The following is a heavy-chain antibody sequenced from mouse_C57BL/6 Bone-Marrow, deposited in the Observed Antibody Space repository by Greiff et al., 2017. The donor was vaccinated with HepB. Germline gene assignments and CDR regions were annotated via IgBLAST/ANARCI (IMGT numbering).Heavy chain of an antibody. V-gene: IGHV1-19*01. CDR3: ASLITTVVAGPY. D-gene: IGHD1-1*01. J-gene: IGHJ2*01. CDR2: INPYNGGT. Sequence: VQLQQSGPVLVKPGASVKMSCKASGYTFTDYYMNWVKQSHGKSLEWIGVINPYNGGTSYNQKFKGKATLTVDKSSSTAYMELNSLTSEDSAVYYCASLITTVVAGPYWGQGTTLTVSS. CDR1: GYTFTDYY.